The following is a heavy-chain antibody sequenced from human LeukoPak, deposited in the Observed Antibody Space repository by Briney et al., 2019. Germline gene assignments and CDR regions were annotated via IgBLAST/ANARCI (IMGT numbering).Heavy chain of an antibody. V-gene: IGHV3-21*01. J-gene: IGHJ4*02. CDR2: ISTSSSYI. Sequence: PGGSLRLYCAASGFTFSSYSMNWVRQAPGKGLEWVSSISTSSSYIYYADSVKGRFTISRDNTKNSLYLQMNSLRAEDTAVYYCARDHRGSPNYDSSGPLDYWGQGTLVTVSS. D-gene: IGHD3-22*01. CDR1: GFTFSSYS. CDR3: ARDHRGSPNYDSSGPLDY.